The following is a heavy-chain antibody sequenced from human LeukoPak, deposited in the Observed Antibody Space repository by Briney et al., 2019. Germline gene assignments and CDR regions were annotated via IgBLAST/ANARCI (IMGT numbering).Heavy chain of an antibody. CDR3: ARVGGSFTITGTTRWFDP. Sequence: PSETLSLTCTVSGGSVTYTNYYWGWIRQPPGTGLQWIGVIYYNGKTYYNPSLKSRVTVAVDTSKNQFSLKLSSVTAADTAVYYCARVGGSFTITGTTRWFDPWGQGTLVTVSS. CDR1: GGSVTYTNYY. D-gene: IGHD1-7*01. CDR2: IYYNGKT. J-gene: IGHJ5*02. V-gene: IGHV4-39*01.